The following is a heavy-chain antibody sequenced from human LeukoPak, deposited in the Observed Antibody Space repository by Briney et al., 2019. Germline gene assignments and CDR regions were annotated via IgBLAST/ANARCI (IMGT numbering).Heavy chain of an antibody. J-gene: IGHJ1*01. V-gene: IGHV1-2*02. CDR3: ARGQRDYDSSGYYYYVEYFQH. CDR2: INPNSGGT. D-gene: IGHD3-22*01. Sequence: ASVKVSCKASGYTFTGYYMHWVRQAPGQGLEWMGWINPNSGGTNYAQKFQGRVTMTRDTSISTAYMELSRLRSDDTAVYYCARGQRDYDSSGYYYYVEYFQHWGQGTLVTVSS. CDR1: GYTFTGYY.